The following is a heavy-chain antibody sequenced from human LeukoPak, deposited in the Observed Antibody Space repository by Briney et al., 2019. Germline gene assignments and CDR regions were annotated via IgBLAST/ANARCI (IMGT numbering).Heavy chain of an antibody. CDR1: GFTFSSYG. Sequence: GGSLRLSCAASGFTFSSYGMHWVRQAPGKGLEWVAVIWYDGSNKYYADSVKGRFTISRDNSKNTLYLQMNSLKLEDTALYYCVKDRDFWSGLDVWGQGTMVTVS. V-gene: IGHV3-30*02. CDR2: IWYDGSNK. CDR3: VKDRDFWSGLDV. D-gene: IGHD3-3*01. J-gene: IGHJ6*02.